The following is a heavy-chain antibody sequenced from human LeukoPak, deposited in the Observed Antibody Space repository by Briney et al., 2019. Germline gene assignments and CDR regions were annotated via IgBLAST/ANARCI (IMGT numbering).Heavy chain of an antibody. CDR2: KYYSGSA. V-gene: IGHV4-31*03. CDR1: GVSVSDGRYY. D-gene: IGHD2-2*01. J-gene: IGHJ3*02. CDR3: ATPYCSSISCLDVFNM. Sequence: SQTLSLTCNVSGVSVSDGRYYWTWIRQHPGKGLEWIVYKYYSGSAKYNPSLKSRLTISIDTSKNQFSLHLSSVTAADTATYYCATPYCSSISCLDVFNMWGQGTRVTVSS.